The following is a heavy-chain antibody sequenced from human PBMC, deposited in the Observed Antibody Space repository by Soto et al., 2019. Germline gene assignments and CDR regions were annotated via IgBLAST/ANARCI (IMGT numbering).Heavy chain of an antibody. CDR3: ARGLLWNCGGDCYWFDP. CDR2: INPNSGGT. D-gene: IGHD2-21*02. Sequence: GESLKISCKASGYTFTGYYMHWVRQAPGQGLEWMGWINPNSGGTNYAQKFQGWVTMTRDTSISTAYMELSRLRSDDTAVYYCARGLLWNCGGDCYWFDPWGQGTLVTVSS. CDR1: GYTFTGYY. J-gene: IGHJ5*02. V-gene: IGHV1-2*04.